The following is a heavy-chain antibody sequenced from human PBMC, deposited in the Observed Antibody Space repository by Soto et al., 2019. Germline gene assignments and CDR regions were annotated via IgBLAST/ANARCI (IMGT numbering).Heavy chain of an antibody. Sequence: PGESLKISCKGSGYSFTSSWIGRVRQMPGEGLEWKGIIHPGDSDTRYSPSFQGQVTISVDKSISTAYLQWSSLKASDTAMYYCAKWPVGASRNWFDPWGQGTLVTVSS. D-gene: IGHD1-26*01. V-gene: IGHV5-51*01. CDR2: IHPGDSDT. CDR3: AKWPVGASRNWFDP. J-gene: IGHJ5*02. CDR1: GYSFTSSW.